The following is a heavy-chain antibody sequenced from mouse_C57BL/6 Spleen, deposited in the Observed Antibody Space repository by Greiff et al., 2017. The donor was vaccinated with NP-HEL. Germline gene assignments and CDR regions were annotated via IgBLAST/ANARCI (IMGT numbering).Heavy chain of an antibody. CDR2: ISYDGSN. CDR1: GYSITSGYY. Sequence: EVQLKESGPGLVKPSQSLSLTCSVTGYSITSGYYWNWIRQFPGNKLEWMGYISYDGSNNYNPSLKNRISITRDTSKNQFFLKLNSVTTEDTATYYCARGGLPFDYWGQGTTLTVSS. D-gene: IGHD5-5*01. V-gene: IGHV3-6*01. CDR3: ARGGLPFDY. J-gene: IGHJ2*01.